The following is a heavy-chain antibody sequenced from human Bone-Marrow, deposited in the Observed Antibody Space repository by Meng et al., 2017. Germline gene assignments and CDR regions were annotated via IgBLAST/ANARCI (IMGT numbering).Heavy chain of an antibody. CDR2: IYYSGST. D-gene: IGHD1-26*01. J-gene: IGHJ5*02. Sequence: QGRLQRPCPGMVKPSQTLSLTCTVSGGSISSGGYYWNWIRQHPGKGLEWIGYIYYSGSTYYNPSLKSRTTISVDTSKNHFSLKLSSVTAADTAVYYCASLYGVVGASWFDPWGQGTLVTVSS. V-gene: IGHV4-31*03. CDR3: ASLYGVVGASWFDP. CDR1: GGSISSGGYY.